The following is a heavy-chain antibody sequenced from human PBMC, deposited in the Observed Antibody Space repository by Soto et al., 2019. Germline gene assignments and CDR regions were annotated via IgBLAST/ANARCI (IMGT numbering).Heavy chain of an antibody. J-gene: IGHJ4*02. V-gene: IGHV1-2*04. CDR3: ARADIVATTLDY. D-gene: IGHD5-12*01. CDR2: INHNSGGT. Sequence: QVQLVQSGAEVKKPGASVKVSCKASGYTFTGYYMHWVRQAPGQGLEWMGWINHNSGGTNYAQKFQGWVTMTRDTSISTAYMELSRLRSDDTAVYYCARADIVATTLDYWGQGTLVTVSS. CDR1: GYTFTGYY.